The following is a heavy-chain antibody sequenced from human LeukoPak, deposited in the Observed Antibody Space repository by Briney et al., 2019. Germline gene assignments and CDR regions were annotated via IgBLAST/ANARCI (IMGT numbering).Heavy chain of an antibody. CDR1: GGSITNYY. D-gene: IGHD3-22*01. J-gene: IGHJ4*02. Sequence: SETLSLTCTVSGGSITNYYWSWIRQPPGKGLEWIGFIYYSGTTNYNPSLKSRVTISVDTSKNQFSLKLSSVTAADTAVYYCARGTVVVVKDWGQGTLVTVSS. V-gene: IGHV4-59*12. CDR3: ARGTVVVVKD. CDR2: IYYSGTT.